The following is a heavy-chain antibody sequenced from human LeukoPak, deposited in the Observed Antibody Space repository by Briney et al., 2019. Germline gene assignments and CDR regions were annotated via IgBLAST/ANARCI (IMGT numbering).Heavy chain of an antibody. V-gene: IGHV3-74*01. CDR2: IKSDGST. Sequence: GGALRLSCAASGFTFSSYWMHWVRQAPGKGLVWVSRIKSDGSTRYADSVKGRFTISRDNAKNTVSLQMNSLRAEDTGVYYCARAPSEIGGYYPEYFRHWGQGTLVTVSP. CDR1: GFTFSSYW. J-gene: IGHJ1*01. CDR3: ARAPSEIGGYYPEYFRH. D-gene: IGHD3-22*01.